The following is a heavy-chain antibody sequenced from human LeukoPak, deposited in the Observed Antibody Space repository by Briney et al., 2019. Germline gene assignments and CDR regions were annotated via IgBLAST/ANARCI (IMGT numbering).Heavy chain of an antibody. D-gene: IGHD2-8*01. CDR3: GGVNIDFHQHMDV. CDR2: ISGSGRTI. Sequence: GGSLRLSCAASGFTFSDYYMSWIRQAPGKGLEWVSYISGSGRTIYYAESVKGRFTISRDNANKSLYLQMNSLRVEDTAVYYCGGVNIDFHQHMDVWGKGTAVIVSS. V-gene: IGHV3-11*04. CDR1: GFTFSDYY. J-gene: IGHJ6*03.